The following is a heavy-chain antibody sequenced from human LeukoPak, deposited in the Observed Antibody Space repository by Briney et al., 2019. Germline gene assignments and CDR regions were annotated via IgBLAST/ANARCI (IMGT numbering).Heavy chain of an antibody. Sequence: GASVKVSCKVSGYTLTKLSMHWVRQAPGKGLEWMGGFDPEDGETIYAQNFQSRVTMTEDTSTDTAYMELSSLKSEHTAVYYCATDLPLGVVAATPRTGYWGQGTLVTVSS. V-gene: IGHV1-24*01. CDR2: FDPEDGET. J-gene: IGHJ4*02. D-gene: IGHD2-15*01. CDR3: ATDLPLGVVAATPRTGY. CDR1: GYTLTKLS.